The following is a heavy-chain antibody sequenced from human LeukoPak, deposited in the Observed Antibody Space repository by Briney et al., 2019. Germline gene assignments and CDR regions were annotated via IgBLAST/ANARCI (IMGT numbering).Heavy chain of an antibody. V-gene: IGHV3-23*01. Sequence: GGSLRLSCAGSGFSFSSNTMSWVRQAPGRGLEWVSAISNNGGRTDYADPVKGRFTISRDNSKSTLYLHMDSLRAEDTAVYYCARDEDTSALSEYWGQGTLVTVSS. J-gene: IGHJ4*02. CDR2: ISNNGGRT. CDR3: ARDEDTSALSEY. D-gene: IGHD2/OR15-2a*01. CDR1: GFSFSSNT.